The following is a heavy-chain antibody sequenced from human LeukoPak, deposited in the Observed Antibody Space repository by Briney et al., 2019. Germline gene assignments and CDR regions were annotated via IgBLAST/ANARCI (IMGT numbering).Heavy chain of an antibody. D-gene: IGHD2-2*01. Sequence: GASVKVSCKASGYTFTSYGISWVRQAPGQGLEWMGWISAYNGNTNYAQKFQGRVTMTTDTSTSKAYMELRSLRSDDTAVYYCARVQARCSSTSCYFWYYYYMDVWGKGTTVTVSS. CDR2: ISAYNGNT. J-gene: IGHJ6*03. CDR1: GYTFTSYG. V-gene: IGHV1-18*01. CDR3: ARVQARCSSTSCYFWYYYYMDV.